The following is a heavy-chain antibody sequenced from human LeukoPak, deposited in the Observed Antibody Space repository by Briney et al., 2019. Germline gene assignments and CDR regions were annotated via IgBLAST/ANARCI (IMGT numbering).Heavy chain of an antibody. CDR2: MHYSGST. CDR1: GGSITKNGYY. V-gene: IGHV4-39*07. J-gene: IGHJ4*02. Sequence: KPSETLSLTCSVSGGSITKNGYYWGWIRQSPETGLEWIGSMHYSGSTYYNPSLNSRVTISVDTSKNQFSLKLTSVTAADTAVYYCCGSGWFAGPFGYWGQGALVTVS. D-gene: IGHD6-19*01. CDR3: CGSGWFAGPFGY.